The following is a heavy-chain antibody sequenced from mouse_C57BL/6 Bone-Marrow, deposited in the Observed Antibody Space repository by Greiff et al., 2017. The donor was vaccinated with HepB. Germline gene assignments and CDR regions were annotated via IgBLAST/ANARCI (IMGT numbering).Heavy chain of an antibody. D-gene: IGHD1-1*01. CDR2: INPNNGGT. V-gene: IGHV1-26*01. J-gene: IGHJ2*01. Sequence: EVQLQQSGPELVKPGASVKISCKASGYTFTDYYMNWVKQSHGKSLEWIGDINPNNGGTSYNQKFKGKATLTVDKSSSTAYMELRSLTSEDSAVYYCARGAYGSWGQGTTLTVSS. CDR1: GYTFTDYY. CDR3: ARGAYGS.